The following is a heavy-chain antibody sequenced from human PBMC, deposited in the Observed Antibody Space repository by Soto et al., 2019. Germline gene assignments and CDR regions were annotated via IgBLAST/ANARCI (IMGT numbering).Heavy chain of an antibody. Sequence: GASVKVSCKASGYTFPGNYLHWVRQAPGQGLEWMALINPTSGGTNSAQKFQGRVAMTWDTSISTACMELSRLRSDDTAIYYCARGYCSSSGCSHYFDYWGQGTLVTVSS. CDR2: INPTSGGT. J-gene: IGHJ4*02. CDR1: GYTFPGNY. CDR3: ARGYCSSSGCSHYFDY. D-gene: IGHD2-2*01. V-gene: IGHV1-2*02.